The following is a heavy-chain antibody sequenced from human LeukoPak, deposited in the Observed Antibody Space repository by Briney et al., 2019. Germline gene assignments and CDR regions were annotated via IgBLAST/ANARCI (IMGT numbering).Heavy chain of an antibody. CDR1: GYSFTSYW. V-gene: IGHV5-51*01. D-gene: IGHD5-18*01. CDR2: IYPGDSDT. Sequence: PGESLKISCKGSGYSFTSYWIGWVRQMPGKGLEWMGIIYPGDSDTRYSPSFQGQVTISADKSISTAYLQWSSLKASDTAMYYCARHRVYVDTASRGGYDAFDIWGQGTMVTVSS. J-gene: IGHJ3*02. CDR3: ARHRVYVDTASRGGYDAFDI.